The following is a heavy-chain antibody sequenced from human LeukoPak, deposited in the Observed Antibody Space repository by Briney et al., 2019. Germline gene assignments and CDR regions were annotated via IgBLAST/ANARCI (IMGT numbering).Heavy chain of an antibody. V-gene: IGHV3-21*01. CDR1: GFTFSSYS. J-gene: IGHJ3*02. Sequence: GGSLRLSCAASGFTFSSYSMNWVRQAPGKGLEWVSSISSSSSYIYYADSVKGRFTISRDNAKNSLYLQMNSLRAEDTAVYYCARGSRSSPGNAFDIWGQGIMVTVSS. CDR3: ARGSRSSPGNAFDI. CDR2: ISSSSSYI. D-gene: IGHD6-13*01.